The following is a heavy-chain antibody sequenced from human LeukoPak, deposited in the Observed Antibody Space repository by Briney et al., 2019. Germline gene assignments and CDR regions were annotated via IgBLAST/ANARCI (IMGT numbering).Heavy chain of an antibody. D-gene: IGHD1-26*01. CDR3: ARDRGRVGARANFDY. CDR1: GASVSSGSFY. J-gene: IGHJ4*02. Sequence: SETLSLTCTVSGASVSSGSFYWAWIRQPPGQGLEWIGSVYYNGRTYYNPSLRSRVTISVDTSKNQFSLRLSFVTAADTALYYCARDRGRVGARANFDYWGQGPLVTVSS. V-gene: IGHV4-39*07. CDR2: VYYNGRT.